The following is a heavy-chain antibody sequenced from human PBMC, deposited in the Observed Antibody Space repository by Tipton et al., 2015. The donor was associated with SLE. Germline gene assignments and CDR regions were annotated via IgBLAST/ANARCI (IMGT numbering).Heavy chain of an antibody. D-gene: IGHD3-10*01. CDR1: GGSISSSSYY. CDR3: ARDWFTDAFDI. CDR2: IYYSGST. V-gene: IGHV4-39*07. J-gene: IGHJ3*02. Sequence: TLSRTCTVSGGSISSSSYYWGWIRQPPGKGLEWIGSIYYSGSTYYNPSLKSRVTISVDTSKNQFSLKLSSVTAADTAVYYCARDWFTDAFDIWGQGTMVTVSS.